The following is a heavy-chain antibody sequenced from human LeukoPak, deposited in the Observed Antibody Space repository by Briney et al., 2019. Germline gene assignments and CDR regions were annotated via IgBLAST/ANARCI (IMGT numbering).Heavy chain of an antibody. CDR3: AQKAPYSPGYSQH. J-gene: IGHJ1*01. CDR1: GGSITSYY. D-gene: IGHD2-15*01. CDR2: IYHNSGTT. Sequence: SETLSLTCTVSGGSITSYYWTWIRQPPGKGPEWIGYIYHNSGTTNYNPSLKSRVSISVDTSKNQFSLKLSSVTAADTAVYYCAQKAPYSPGYSQHWGQGTLVTVSS. V-gene: IGHV4-59*01.